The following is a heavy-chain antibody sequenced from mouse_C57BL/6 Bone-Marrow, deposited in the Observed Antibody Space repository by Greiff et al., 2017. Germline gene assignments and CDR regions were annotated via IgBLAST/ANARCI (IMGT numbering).Heavy chain of an antibody. CDR3: ARNFDYEAWFAY. D-gene: IGHD2-4*01. Sequence: QVHVKQSGPGLVQPSQSLSITCTVSGFSLTSYGVHWVRQSPGKGLEWLGVIWSGGSTDYNAAFISRLSISKDNSKSQVFFKMNSLQADDTAIYYWARNFDYEAWFAYWGQGTLVTVSA. CDR2: IWSGGST. V-gene: IGHV2-2*01. J-gene: IGHJ3*01. CDR1: GFSLTSYG.